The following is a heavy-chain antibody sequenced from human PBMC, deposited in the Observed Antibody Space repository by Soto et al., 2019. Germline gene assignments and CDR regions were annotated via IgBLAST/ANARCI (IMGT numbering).Heavy chain of an antibody. CDR3: ARDPYYDSSGYSGLDY. D-gene: IGHD3-22*01. CDR1: GFTFSSYG. V-gene: IGHV3-33*01. J-gene: IGHJ4*02. CDR2: IWYDGSNK. Sequence: AGGSLRLSCAASGFTFSSYGMHWVRQAPGKGLEWVAVIWYDGSNKYYADSVKGRFTISRDNSKNTLYLQMNSLRAEDTAVYYCARDPYYDSSGYSGLDYWGQRTLVTVSS.